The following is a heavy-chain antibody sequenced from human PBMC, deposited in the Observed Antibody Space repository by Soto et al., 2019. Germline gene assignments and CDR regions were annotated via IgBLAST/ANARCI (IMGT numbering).Heavy chain of an antibody. D-gene: IGHD6-6*01. CDR2: IIPIFGTA. CDR3: ARGGYSSSSYYYYGMDV. V-gene: IGHV1-69*01. J-gene: IGHJ6*02. CDR1: GGTFSSYT. Sequence: QVQLVQSGAEVKKPGSSVKVSCKASGGTFSSYTISWVRQAPGQGLEWMGGIIPIFGTANYAQKFQGRVTITADESTSTAYMELSSLRSEDTAVYYCARGGYSSSSYYYYGMDVWGQGTTVTVSS.